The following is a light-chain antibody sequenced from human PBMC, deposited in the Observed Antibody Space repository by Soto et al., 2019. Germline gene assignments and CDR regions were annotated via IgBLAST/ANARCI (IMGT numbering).Light chain of an antibody. V-gene: IGLV6-57*04. CDR2: EDN. J-gene: IGLJ2*01. CDR1: SGAIASNS. CDR3: QSYDSNTVV. Sequence: NFMLTQPHSVSESPGKTVIISCTRSSGAIASNSVQWYQQRPGSAPSTVIYEDNQRLSGVPDRFSGSTDGSSNSASLTISGLQTEDEADYYCQSYDSNTVVFGGGTKVTVL.